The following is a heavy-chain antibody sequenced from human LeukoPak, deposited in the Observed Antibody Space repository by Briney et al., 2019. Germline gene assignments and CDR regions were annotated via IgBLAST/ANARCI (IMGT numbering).Heavy chain of an antibody. CDR1: GYTFTSYD. V-gene: IGHV1-8*03. CDR3: ARLGGYCSSTSCLTDDY. Sequence: ASVKVSCKASGYTFTSYDINWVRQATGQGLEWTGWMNPNSGNTGYAQKFQGRVTITRNTSISTAYMELSSLRSEDTAVYYCARLGGYCSSTSCLTDDYWGQGTLVTVSS. D-gene: IGHD2-2*01. J-gene: IGHJ4*02. CDR2: MNPNSGNT.